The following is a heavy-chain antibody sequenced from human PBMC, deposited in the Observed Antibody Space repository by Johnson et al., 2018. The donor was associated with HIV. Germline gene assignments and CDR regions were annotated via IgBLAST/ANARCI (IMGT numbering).Heavy chain of an antibody. J-gene: IGHJ3*02. CDR1: GFTFTSYT. CDR3: TTEGDAFDI. V-gene: IGHV3-15*01. Sequence: VQLVESGGGVVQPGRSLRLSCAASGFTFTSYTMHWVRQAPGKGLEWVGRIKSETDGATTDYAAPVKGRFSISRDDSRNTLFLQMNSLKTEDTAMYYCTTEGDAFDIWGQGTMVTVSS. CDR2: IKSETDGATT.